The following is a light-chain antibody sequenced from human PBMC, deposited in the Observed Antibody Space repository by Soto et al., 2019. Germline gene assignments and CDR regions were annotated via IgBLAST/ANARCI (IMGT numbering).Light chain of an antibody. CDR2: DVS. CDR3: CSYTRSGTRI. V-gene: IGLV2-14*01. CDR1: SGDIGDHNY. J-gene: IGLJ1*01. Sequence: QSVLTQPASVSGSPGQSITISCVGTSGDIGDHNYVSWYQQHPGKVPKVIIYDVSNRPSGVSYRFSGTKSGNTASLTVSWLQAEDEADYYCCSYTRSGTRIFGTGTKVTVL.